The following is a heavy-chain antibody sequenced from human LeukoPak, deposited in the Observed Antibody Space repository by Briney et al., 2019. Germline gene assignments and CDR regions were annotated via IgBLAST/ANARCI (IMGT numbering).Heavy chain of an antibody. Sequence: ASVKVSCKASGYTLTGYYMHWVRQAPGQGLEWMGWINPNSGGTNYAQKFQGRVTMTRDTSISTAYMELSRLRSDDTAVYYCARSDYGDYGGYFDYWGQGTLVTVSS. CDR1: GYTLTGYY. J-gene: IGHJ4*02. D-gene: IGHD4-17*01. V-gene: IGHV1-2*02. CDR3: ARSDYGDYGGYFDY. CDR2: INPNSGGT.